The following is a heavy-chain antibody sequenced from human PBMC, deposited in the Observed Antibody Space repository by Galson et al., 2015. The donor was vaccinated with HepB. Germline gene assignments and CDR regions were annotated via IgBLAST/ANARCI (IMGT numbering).Heavy chain of an antibody. V-gene: IGHV1-46*01. Sequence: SVKVSCKASGYTFTSYYMHWVRQAPGQGLEWMGIINPSGGSTSYAQKFQGRVTMTRDTSTSTVYMELSSLRSEDTAVYYCATSGAISGSYPKYDAFDIWGQGTMVTVSS. CDR2: INPSGGST. CDR1: GYTFTSYY. J-gene: IGHJ3*02. CDR3: ATSGAISGSYPKYDAFDI. D-gene: IGHD1-26*01.